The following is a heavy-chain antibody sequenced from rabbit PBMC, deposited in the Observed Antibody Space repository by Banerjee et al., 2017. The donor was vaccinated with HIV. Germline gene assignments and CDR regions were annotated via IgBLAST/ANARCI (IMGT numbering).Heavy chain of an antibody. CDR1: GFSFSSTYY. D-gene: IGHD7-1*01. Sequence: QQLEESGGGLVKPGGTLTLTCTASGFSFSSTYYMCWVRQAPGKGLELIACIYTGSSGSTWYASWVNGRFTISRTSSTTVTLQMTSLTAADTATYFCARDLTGVTGWNFNLWGPGTLVTVS. CDR3: ARDLTGVTGWNFNL. V-gene: IGHV1S40*01. J-gene: IGHJ4*01. CDR2: IYTGSSGST.